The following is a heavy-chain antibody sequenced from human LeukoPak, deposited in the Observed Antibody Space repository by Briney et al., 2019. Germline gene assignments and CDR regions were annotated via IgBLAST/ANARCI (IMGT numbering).Heavy chain of an antibody. D-gene: IGHD2-2*02. Sequence: GGSLRLSCAASGFTFSSYSMNWVRQAPGKGLEWVSSISSSSSYIYYADSVKGRFTISRDNAKNSLYLQMNSLRAEDTAVYYCARDGQYQLRYDHFDYWGRGTLVTVSS. V-gene: IGHV3-21*01. CDR3: ARDGQYQLRYDHFDY. CDR1: GFTFSSYS. J-gene: IGHJ4*02. CDR2: ISSSSSYI.